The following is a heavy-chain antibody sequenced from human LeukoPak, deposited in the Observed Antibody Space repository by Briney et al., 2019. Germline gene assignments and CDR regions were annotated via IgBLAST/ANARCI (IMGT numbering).Heavy chain of an antibody. CDR1: GFTVTNYW. Sequence: GGSLRLSCAASGFTVTNYWMSWVRKAPGEGLEWVASIHLDGGTEYYLDSVRGRFAISRDNTKNSLYLQMSSLTVEDTAVYYCARDLSSRDAYWGQGTLVIVSS. CDR3: ARDLSSRDAY. D-gene: IGHD6-13*01. V-gene: IGHV3-7*03. CDR2: IHLDGGTE. J-gene: IGHJ4*02.